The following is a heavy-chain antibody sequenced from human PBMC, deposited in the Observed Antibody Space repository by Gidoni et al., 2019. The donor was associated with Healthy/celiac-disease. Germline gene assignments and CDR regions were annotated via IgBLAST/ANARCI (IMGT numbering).Heavy chain of an antibody. Sequence: QVQLVQSGAEVKKPGASVKVSCKASGYTFTGYYMHWVRQASGQGLEWMGGINPNSGGTYYAQKLQGRVTMTSDTSISTAYMALSRLRSDDTALYYCARDTDIVGGHGGYWGQGTLVTVSS. CDR1: GYTFTGYY. J-gene: IGHJ4*02. CDR3: ARDTDIVGGHGGY. D-gene: IGHD2-15*01. V-gene: IGHV1-2*02. CDR2: INPNSGGT.